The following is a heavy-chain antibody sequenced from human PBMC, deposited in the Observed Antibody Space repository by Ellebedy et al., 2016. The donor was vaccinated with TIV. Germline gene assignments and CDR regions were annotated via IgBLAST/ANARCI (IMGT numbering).Heavy chain of an antibody. CDR2: ISGSGGST. J-gene: IGHJ4*02. CDR3: TKDSGFVAAAGTGY. D-gene: IGHD6-13*01. Sequence: GESLKISCAASGFTFSSYAMSWVRQAPGKGLEWVSAISGSGGSTYYADSVKGRFTISRDNSKNTLYLQFNSLRAEDTAVYYCTKDSGFVAAAGTGYWGPGTLVTVSS. CDR1: GFTFSSYA. V-gene: IGHV3-23*01.